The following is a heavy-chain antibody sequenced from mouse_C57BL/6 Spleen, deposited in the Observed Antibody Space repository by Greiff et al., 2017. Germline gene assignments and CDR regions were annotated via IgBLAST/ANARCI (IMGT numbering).Heavy chain of an antibody. CDR2: IRSKSNNYAT. Sequence: EVQLVESGGGLVQPKGSLKLSCAASGFSFNTYAMNWVRQAPGKGLEWVARIRSKSNNYATYYADSVKDRFTISRDDSESMLYLQMNNLKTEDTAMYYCVRQGDYDGRNYAMDYWGQGTSVTVSS. V-gene: IGHV10-1*01. CDR1: GFSFNTYA. CDR3: VRQGDYDGRNYAMDY. J-gene: IGHJ4*01. D-gene: IGHD2-4*01.